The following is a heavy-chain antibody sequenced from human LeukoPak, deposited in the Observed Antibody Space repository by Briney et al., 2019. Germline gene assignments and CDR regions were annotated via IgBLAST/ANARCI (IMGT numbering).Heavy chain of an antibody. Sequence: PGRSLRHSCAASGFTFSSYGMHWVRQAPGKGLEWVSVIWYDGSNKYYADSVKGRFTISRDNSKNTLYLQMNSLRAEDTAVYYCARDWSSSWSTRADNWFDPWGQGTLVTVSS. D-gene: IGHD6-13*01. J-gene: IGHJ5*02. CDR3: ARDWSSSWSTRADNWFDP. CDR1: GFTFSSYG. CDR2: IWYDGSNK. V-gene: IGHV3-33*01.